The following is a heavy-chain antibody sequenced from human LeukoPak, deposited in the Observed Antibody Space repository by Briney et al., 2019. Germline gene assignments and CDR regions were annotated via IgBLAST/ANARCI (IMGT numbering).Heavy chain of an antibody. CDR2: IIPIFGTA. Sequence: GASVKVSCKASGYTFTSYGISWVRQAPGQGLEWMGGIIPIFGTANYAQKFQGRVTITADKSTSTAYMELSSLRSEDTAVYYCARESRRSPRDGYLWRFDYWGQGTLVTVSS. CDR1: GYTFTSYG. V-gene: IGHV1-69*06. J-gene: IGHJ4*02. CDR3: ARESRRSPRDGYLWRFDY. D-gene: IGHD5-24*01.